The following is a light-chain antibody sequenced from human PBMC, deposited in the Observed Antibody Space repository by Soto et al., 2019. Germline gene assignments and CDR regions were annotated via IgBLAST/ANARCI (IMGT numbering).Light chain of an antibody. CDR1: SSDVGGHNY. V-gene: IGLV2-8*01. CDR2: EVN. Sequence: QSALTQPPSASGSPGQSVTISCTGTSSDVGGHNYVSWYQQHPGKAPKVMIYEVNKRPSGVPDRFSGSKSGNTASLTVSGLQAEVEGDYYCSSLAGSTNCVIFGGGTKVTVL. J-gene: IGLJ2*01. CDR3: SSLAGSTNCVI.